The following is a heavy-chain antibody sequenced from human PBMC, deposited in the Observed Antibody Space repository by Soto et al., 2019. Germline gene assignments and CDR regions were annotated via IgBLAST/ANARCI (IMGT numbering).Heavy chain of an antibody. CDR3: ARGRGVGFGEFRTPYYYYYGMDV. V-gene: IGHV4-34*01. CDR1: GGSFSGYY. CDR2: INHSGST. Sequence: SETLSLTCAVYGGSFSGYYWSWIRQPPGKGLEWIGEINHSGSTNYNPSLKSRVTISVDTSKNQFSLKLSSVTAADTAVYYCARGRGVGFGEFRTPYYYYYGMDVWGQGTTVTVSS. J-gene: IGHJ6*02. D-gene: IGHD3-10*01.